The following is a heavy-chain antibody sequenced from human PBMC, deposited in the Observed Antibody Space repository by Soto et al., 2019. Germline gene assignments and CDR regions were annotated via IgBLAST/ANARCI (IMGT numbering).Heavy chain of an antibody. Sequence: ASVKVSCKTSGYFFNDYHMHWGRKAPGQGLEWMGWINPKNGDTNYAQKFQDRVTMTRDTSISTVYIELSRLTSDDTAVYYCASAARGSNTAAVLVDPWPQSSLVTVSA. V-gene: IGHV1-2*02. CDR1: GYFFNDYH. CDR3: ASAARGSNTAAVLVDP. D-gene: IGHD2-2*01. CDR2: INPKNGDT. J-gene: IGHJ5*02.